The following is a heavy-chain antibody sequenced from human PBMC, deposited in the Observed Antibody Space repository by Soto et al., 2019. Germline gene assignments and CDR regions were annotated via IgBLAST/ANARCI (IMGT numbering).Heavy chain of an antibody. CDR1: GGTFSSYA. CDR3: ARGYGAHRFDY. D-gene: IGHD4-17*01. Sequence: EASVKVSCKASGGTFSSYAISWVRQAPGQGLEWMGGIIPIFGTANYAQKFQGRVTITADKSTSTAYMELSSLRSEDTAVYYCARGYGAHRFDYWGQGTLVTVSS. J-gene: IGHJ4*02. CDR2: IIPIFGTA. V-gene: IGHV1-69*06.